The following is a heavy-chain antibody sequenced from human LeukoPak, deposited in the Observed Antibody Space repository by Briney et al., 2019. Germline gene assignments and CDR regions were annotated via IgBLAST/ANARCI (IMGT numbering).Heavy chain of an antibody. CDR1: GGSISSYY. J-gene: IGHJ5*02. CDR3: ARGGYNFDP. D-gene: IGHD5-24*01. CDR2: IHYTGGT. V-gene: IGHV4-59*01. Sequence: PSETLSFTCTVSGGSISSYYWSWIRQPPGRGLEWIGYIHYTGGTNYNPSLKSRVTISMDVSKNQLSLKVSSVTAADTAVYYCARGGYNFDPWGQGILVTVSS.